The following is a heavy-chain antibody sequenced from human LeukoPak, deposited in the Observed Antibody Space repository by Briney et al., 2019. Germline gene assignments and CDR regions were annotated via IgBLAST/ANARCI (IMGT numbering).Heavy chain of an antibody. V-gene: IGHV3-21*01. CDR1: GFTFTSYG. J-gene: IGHJ6*03. D-gene: IGHD1-1*01. Sequence: GGSLRLSCAASGFTFTSYGMTWVRQAQGKGLEWVSSISSSSSYIYYADSVEGRFTISRDNAKNSLYLQMNSLRVEDTAIYYCARDPYNGAYSEGYYYYYMDVWGKGTTVTVSS. CDR3: ARDPYNGAYSEGYYYYYMDV. CDR2: ISSSSSYI.